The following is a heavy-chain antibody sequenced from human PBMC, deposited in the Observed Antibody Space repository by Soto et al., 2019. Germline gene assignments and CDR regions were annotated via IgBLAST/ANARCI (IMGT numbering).Heavy chain of an antibody. CDR1: GGTFSSYA. CDR2: IIPIFGTA. V-gene: IGHV1-69*13. D-gene: IGHD3-16*02. J-gene: IGHJ4*02. Sequence: GASVKVSCKASGGTFSSYAISWVRQAPGQGLEWMGGIIPIFGTANYAQKFQGRVTITADESTSTAYMELSSLRSEDTAVYYCASAPSFGGVIVIPNYFDYWGQGTLVTVSS. CDR3: ASAPSFGGVIVIPNYFDY.